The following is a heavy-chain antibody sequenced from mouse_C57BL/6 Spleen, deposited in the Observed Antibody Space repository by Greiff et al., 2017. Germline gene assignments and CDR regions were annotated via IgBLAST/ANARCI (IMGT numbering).Heavy chain of an antibody. CDR3: ARSRYSNYVGAY. V-gene: IGHV1-59*01. CDR2: IDPSDSYT. D-gene: IGHD2-5*01. CDR1: GYTFTSYW. J-gene: IGHJ3*01. Sequence: VQLQQPGAELVRPGTSVKLSCKASGYTFTSYWMHWVKQRPGQGLEWIGVIDPSDSYTNYNQKFKGKATLTVDTSSSTAYMQLSSLTSEDSAVYCCARSRYSNYVGAYWGQGTLVTVSA.